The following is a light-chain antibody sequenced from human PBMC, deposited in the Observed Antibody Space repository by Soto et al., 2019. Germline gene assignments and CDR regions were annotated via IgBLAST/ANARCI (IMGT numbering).Light chain of an antibody. V-gene: IGKV1-5*01. J-gene: IGKJ5*01. CDR1: QSISSW. CDR2: DVS. CDR3: QQYENLPIT. Sequence: DIQMTQSPSTLSASVGDRVTITCRASQSISSWLAWYQQKPGKAPKLLISDVSTLETGVPLRFSGSGSGTDFTFTITSLQPEDTATYYCQQYENLPITFGQGTRLEIK.